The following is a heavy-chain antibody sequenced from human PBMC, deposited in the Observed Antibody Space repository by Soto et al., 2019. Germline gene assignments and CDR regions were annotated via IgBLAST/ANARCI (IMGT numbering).Heavy chain of an antibody. CDR3: ARGAYSSGWSFDY. CDR2: TYYRSKCYN. CDR1: GDRVSSNSAA. V-gene: IGHV6-1*01. Sequence: KQSQTLSLTCAIPGDRVSSNSAAWNWIRQSPSRGLEWLGRTYYRSKCYNDYAVSVKSRITINPDTSKNQFSLQLNSVTPEDTAVYYCARGAYSSGWSFDYWGQGTLVTVSS. J-gene: IGHJ4*02. D-gene: IGHD6-19*01.